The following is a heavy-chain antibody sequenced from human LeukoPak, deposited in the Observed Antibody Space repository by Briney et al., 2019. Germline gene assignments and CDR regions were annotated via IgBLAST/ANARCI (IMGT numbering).Heavy chain of an antibody. D-gene: IGHD6-19*01. J-gene: IGHJ4*02. CDR3: ASAAGWVFFN. CDR2: INRDGTEK. V-gene: IGHV3-7*01. CDR1: GLPFSSHR. Sequence: GGSLRLSCAASGLPFSSHRLSWFRQSPGKGLEWVAHINRDGTEKQYLDSVKGRFAISRDNARNSQFLQMNNLRAEDTAAYYCASAAGWVFFNWGQGTLVTVSS.